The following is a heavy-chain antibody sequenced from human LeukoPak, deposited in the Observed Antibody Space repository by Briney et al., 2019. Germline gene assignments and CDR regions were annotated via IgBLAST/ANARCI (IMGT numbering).Heavy chain of an antibody. D-gene: IGHD4/OR15-4a*01. V-gene: IGHV3-21*01. J-gene: IGHJ3*01. CDR1: GFTFSDDS. CDR2: ISRSSGYI. CDR3: ARDYGGSV. Sequence: PGGSLRLSCAASGFTFSDDSMNWVRQGPGKGLEWVSSISRSSGYIYYADSVKGRFTISRDNAKNSLYLQMNSLRADDTAVYYCARDYGGSVWGQGTMVTVSS.